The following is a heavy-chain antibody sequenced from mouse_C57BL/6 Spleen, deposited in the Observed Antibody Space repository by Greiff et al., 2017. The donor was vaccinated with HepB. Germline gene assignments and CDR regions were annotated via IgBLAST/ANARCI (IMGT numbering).Heavy chain of an antibody. CDR2: IYPGDGDT. J-gene: IGHJ2*01. D-gene: IGHD1-1*01. Sequence: VQLQQSGAELVKPGASVKISCKASGYAFSSYWMNWVKQRPGKGLEWIGQIYPGDGDTNYNGKFKGKATLTADKSSSTAYMQLSSLTSEDSAVYFCARRDGSSYPYFDYWGQGTTLTVSS. V-gene: IGHV1-80*01. CDR3: ARRDGSSYPYFDY. CDR1: GYAFSSYW.